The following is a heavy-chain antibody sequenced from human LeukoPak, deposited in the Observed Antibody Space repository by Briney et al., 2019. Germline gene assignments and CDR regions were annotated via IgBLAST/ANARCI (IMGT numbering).Heavy chain of an antibody. CDR3: AKGQELDDGVFDS. V-gene: IGHV3-23*01. CDR1: GFTFSSIA. D-gene: IGHD1-1*01. CDR2: IRSNGETV. J-gene: IGHJ4*02. Sequence: PEGSLRLSCAASGFTFSSIAMSWVRQAPGKGLEWVSAIRSNGETVYNADSVKGRFTISRDNSRQTLFLQMSSLRVEDTATYYCAKGQELDDGVFDSWGQGTLVTVSS.